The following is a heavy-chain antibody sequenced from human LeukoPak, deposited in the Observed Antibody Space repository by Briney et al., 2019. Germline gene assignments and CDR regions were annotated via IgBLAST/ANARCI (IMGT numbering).Heavy chain of an antibody. Sequence: SVKVSCKASGGTFSSYAISWVRPAPGQGLEWMGRIIPILGIANYAQKFQGRVTITADKSTSTAYMELSSLRSEDTAVYYCARDLSIAAAAPFDYWGQGTLVTVSS. J-gene: IGHJ4*02. CDR2: IIPILGIA. CDR3: ARDLSIAAAAPFDY. CDR1: GGTFSSYA. D-gene: IGHD6-13*01. V-gene: IGHV1-69*04.